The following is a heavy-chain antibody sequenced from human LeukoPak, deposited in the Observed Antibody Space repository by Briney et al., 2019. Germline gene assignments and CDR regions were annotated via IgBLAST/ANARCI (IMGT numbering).Heavy chain of an antibody. V-gene: IGHV3-7*01. D-gene: IGHD2-15*01. CDR3: ARESPHYCSGGSCYRTHYSDY. CDR1: GFTFSSYW. Sequence: GGSLRLSCAASGFTFSSYWMSWVRQAPGKGLEWVANIKQDGSEKYYVDSVKGRFTISRDNAKNSLYLQMNSLRAEDTAVYYCARESPHYCSGGSCYRTHYSDYWGQGTLVTVSS. CDR2: IKQDGSEK. J-gene: IGHJ4*02.